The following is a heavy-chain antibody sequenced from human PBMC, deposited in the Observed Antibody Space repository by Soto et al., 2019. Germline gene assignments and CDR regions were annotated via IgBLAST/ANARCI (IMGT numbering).Heavy chain of an antibody. CDR1: GGSFRGYY. V-gene: IGHV4-34*01. D-gene: IGHD6-19*01. Sequence: SETLSLTCGVYGGSFRGYYWSWIRQPPGKGLEWIGEINHSGSTNYNPSLKSRVTISVDTSKNQFSLKLSSVTAADTAVYYCARVGYSSGWYPDWGQGTLVTVSS. J-gene: IGHJ4*02. CDR3: ARVGYSSGWYPD. CDR2: INHSGST.